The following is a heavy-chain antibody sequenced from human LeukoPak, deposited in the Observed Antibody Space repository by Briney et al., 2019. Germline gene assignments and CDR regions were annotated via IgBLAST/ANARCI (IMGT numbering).Heavy chain of an antibody. CDR2: IYYSGST. J-gene: IGHJ3*02. CDR1: GGSISSYY. V-gene: IGHV4-59*12. CDR3: ARDRGVGYSSSFCAFDI. D-gene: IGHD6-13*01. Sequence: PSETLSLTCTVSGGSISSYYWSWIRQPPGKGLEWIGYIYYSGSTNYNPSLKSRVTISVDTSKNQFSLKLSSVTAADTAVYYCARDRGVGYSSSFCAFDIWGQGTMVTVSS.